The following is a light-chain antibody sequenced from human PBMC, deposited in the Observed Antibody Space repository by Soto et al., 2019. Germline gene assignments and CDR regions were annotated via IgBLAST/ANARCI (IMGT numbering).Light chain of an antibody. V-gene: IGKV1-33*01. CDR3: QQYNNWQT. J-gene: IGKJ1*01. CDR2: DAS. CDR1: QDITDY. Sequence: DIQMTQSPSSLSASVGDRVTITCQASQDITDYLNWYQQKPGRAPKLLIYDASNLETGVPSRFSGSGSGTDFTFTISSLQPEDIATYYCQQYNNWQTFGQGTKVEIK.